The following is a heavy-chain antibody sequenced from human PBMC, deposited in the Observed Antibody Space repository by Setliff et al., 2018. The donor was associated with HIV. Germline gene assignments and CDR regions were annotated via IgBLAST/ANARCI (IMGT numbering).Heavy chain of an antibody. Sequence: ASVKVSCKASGYTFTSYYMHWVRQAPGQGLEWMGIINPSGGSTSYAQKFQGRVTMTRDTSTSTVYMELTRLRSGDTAVYYCARDPSIGQLGDYWGQGTLVTVSS. CDR1: GYTFTSYY. CDR2: INPSGGST. D-gene: IGHD6-6*01. CDR3: ARDPSIGQLGDY. V-gene: IGHV1-46*01. J-gene: IGHJ4*02.